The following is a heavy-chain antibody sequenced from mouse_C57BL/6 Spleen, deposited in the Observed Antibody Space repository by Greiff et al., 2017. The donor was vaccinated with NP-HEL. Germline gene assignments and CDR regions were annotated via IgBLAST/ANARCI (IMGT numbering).Heavy chain of an antibody. Sequence: EVQLQQSGPGLVKPSQSLSLTCSVTGYSITSGYYWNWIRQFPGNKLEWMGYISYDGSNNYNPSLKNRISITRDTSKNQFFLKLNSVTTEDTATYYCARGGTFAWFAYWGQGTLVTVSA. CDR1: GYSITSGYY. V-gene: IGHV3-6*01. CDR2: ISYDGSN. J-gene: IGHJ3*01. CDR3: ARGGTFAWFAY.